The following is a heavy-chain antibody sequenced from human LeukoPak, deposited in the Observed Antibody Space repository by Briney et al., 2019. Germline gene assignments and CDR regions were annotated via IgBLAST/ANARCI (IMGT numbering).Heavy chain of an antibody. D-gene: IGHD3-22*01. CDR1: GGSISSYY. CDR3: ARVNSYYYDSSGCYIFDY. CDR2: IYTSGST. Sequence: SETLSLTCTVSGGSISSYYWSWLRQPARQGLEGVGRIYTSGSTNYNTSLKRRVTMSVDKSKNKFSLKLSSVAAADTAVYYCARVNSYYYDSSGCYIFDYWGQGTLVSVSS. V-gene: IGHV4-4*07. J-gene: IGHJ4*02.